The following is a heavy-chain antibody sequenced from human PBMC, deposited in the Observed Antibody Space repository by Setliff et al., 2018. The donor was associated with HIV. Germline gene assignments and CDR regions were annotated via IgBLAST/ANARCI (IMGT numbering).Heavy chain of an antibody. CDR3: ARRIYGNNPYFDY. D-gene: IGHD4-17*01. CDR2: VYYSGIT. V-gene: IGHV4-39*07. Sequence: ASETLSLTCTVSGGSIIDSRYFWGWIRQPPGKGLEWIGSVYYSGITYYNPSLKSRVTISVDTSQNQFSLKLSSVTAADTAIYYCARRIYGNNPYFDYWSQGTLVTVSS. J-gene: IGHJ4*02. CDR1: GGSIIDSRYF.